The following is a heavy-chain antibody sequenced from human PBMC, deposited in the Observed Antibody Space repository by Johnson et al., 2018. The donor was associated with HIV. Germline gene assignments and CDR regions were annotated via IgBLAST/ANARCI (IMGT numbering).Heavy chain of an antibody. Sequence: QVQLVESGGGVVQPGGSLRLSCAASGFTFSSYGMHWVRQAPGKGLDWVSLIYSGDSTYYADSVKGRFSISRANSKDTLYLQMNSLRAEDTALDYCAREKGLGHSFDIWGQGTMVTVSS. J-gene: IGHJ3*02. CDR2: IYSGDST. CDR1: GFTFSSYG. CDR3: AREKGLGHSFDI. V-gene: IGHV3-NL1*01.